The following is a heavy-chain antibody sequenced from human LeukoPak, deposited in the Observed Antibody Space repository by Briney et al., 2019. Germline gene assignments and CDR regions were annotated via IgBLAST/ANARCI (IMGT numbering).Heavy chain of an antibody. Sequence: SETLSLTCDVSGGSISSGLYSWSWIRQPLGKGLEWIGYIYHTGSTYYNPSLKSRVTISVDTSKNQFSLKLSSVTAADTAVYYCARDVPLYCSGGSCYSYYFDYWGQGTLVTVSS. D-gene: IGHD2-15*01. V-gene: IGHV4-30-2*01. J-gene: IGHJ4*02. CDR2: IYHTGST. CDR3: ARDVPLYCSGGSCYSYYFDY. CDR1: GGSISSGLYS.